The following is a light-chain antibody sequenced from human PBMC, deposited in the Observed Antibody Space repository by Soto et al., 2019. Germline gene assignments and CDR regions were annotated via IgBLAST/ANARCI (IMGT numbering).Light chain of an antibody. CDR2: AAS. J-gene: IGKJ1*01. V-gene: IGKV3-20*01. CDR3: RQYGSSMTWT. CDR1: QSVTSNY. Sequence: EVVLTQSPGTVSLSPGERATLSCRASQSVTSNYLAWYQQKPGQAPRLLIYAASSRATGIPDRFSGSGSGTDFTLSISRLEPEDLAVYYCRQYGSSMTWTFGQGTKVEIK.